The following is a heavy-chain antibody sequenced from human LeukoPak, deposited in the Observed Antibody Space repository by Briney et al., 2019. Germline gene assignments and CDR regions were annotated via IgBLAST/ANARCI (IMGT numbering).Heavy chain of an antibody. CDR3: ARGSAYDSSGYYYFPNYFFDY. CDR1: GLTVRSEA. CDR2: ISYDGSNK. J-gene: IGHJ4*02. Sequence: VGSPRHSSATSGLTVRSEARHRGPQAQGKEQERVAVISYDGSNKYYADSVKGRFTISRDNSKNSLYLQMNSLRAEDTAVYYCARGSAYDSSGYYYFPNYFFDYWGQGTLVTVSS. D-gene: IGHD3-22*01. V-gene: IGHV3-30-3*01.